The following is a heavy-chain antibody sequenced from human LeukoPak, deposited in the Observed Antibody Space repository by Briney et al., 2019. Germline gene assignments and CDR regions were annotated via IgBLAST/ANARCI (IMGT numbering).Heavy chain of an antibody. J-gene: IGHJ4*02. Sequence: GGSLRLSCAASGFTFSSYAMHWVRQAPGKGLEWVAVISYDGSNKYYADSVKGRFTISGDNSKNTLYLQMNSLRAEDTAVYYCARDGDCSSTSCYLDYWGQGTLVTVSS. CDR1: GFTFSSYA. D-gene: IGHD2-2*03. V-gene: IGHV3-30-3*01. CDR3: ARDGDCSSTSCYLDY. CDR2: ISYDGSNK.